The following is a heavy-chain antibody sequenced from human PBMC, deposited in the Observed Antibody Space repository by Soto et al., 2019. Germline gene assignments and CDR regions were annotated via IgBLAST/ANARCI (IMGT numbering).Heavy chain of an antibody. CDR2: IIPIFGTA. J-gene: IGHJ6*02. CDR3: AKNPENYYYGMDV. V-gene: IGHV1-69*12. Sequence: QVQLVQSGAEVKKPGSSVKVSCKASGGTFSSYAINWVRQAPGQGLEWMGGIIPIFGTADYAQKFQGRVTITADESTSTAYVELSSLRSEDTAVYYCAKNPENYYYGMDVWGQGTTVTVYS. CDR1: GGTFSSYA.